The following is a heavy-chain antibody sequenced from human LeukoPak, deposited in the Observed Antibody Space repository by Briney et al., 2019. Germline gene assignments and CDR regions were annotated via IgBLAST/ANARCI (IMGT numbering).Heavy chain of an antibody. D-gene: IGHD2-2*01. CDR2: ITDSGGST. Sequence: GGSLRLSCAASGFTFSNYGMSWVRQAPGKGLEWVSVITDSGGSTYYADSVKGRFTISRDNSKNTLYLQMNSLGAEDTAVYYCAKDRGTYLCDAFDIWGQGTMVTVSS. J-gene: IGHJ3*02. CDR1: GFTFSNYG. V-gene: IGHV3-23*01. CDR3: AKDRGTYLCDAFDI.